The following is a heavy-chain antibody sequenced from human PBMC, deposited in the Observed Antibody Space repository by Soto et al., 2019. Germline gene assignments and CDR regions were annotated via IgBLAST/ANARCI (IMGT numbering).Heavy chain of an antibody. CDR3: ARIVAAAGSGFDY. Sequence: EVQLVESGGGLVKPGGSLRLSCAASGFTFSSYSMNWVRQAPGKGLEWVSSISSSSSYIYYADSVKGRFTISRDNAKNSLYLQMNSLRAEDTAVYYCARIVAAAGSGFDYWCQGTLVTVSS. D-gene: IGHD6-13*01. CDR2: ISSSSSYI. CDR1: GFTFSSYS. V-gene: IGHV3-21*01. J-gene: IGHJ4*02.